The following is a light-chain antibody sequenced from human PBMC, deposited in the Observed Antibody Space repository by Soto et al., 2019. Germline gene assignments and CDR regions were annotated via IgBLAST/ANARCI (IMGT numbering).Light chain of an antibody. CDR3: QQSYSTPWT. V-gene: IGKV1-39*01. J-gene: IGKJ1*01. Sequence: IQMTQSPSSLSASVGDRVTITCRASQSIGTSLNWYQQKPGKAPNLLIYAASSLQSGVPSRFSDRGSGTDFTLTISSLQPEDFATYYCQQSYSTPWTFGQGTKVEVK. CDR1: QSIGTS. CDR2: AAS.